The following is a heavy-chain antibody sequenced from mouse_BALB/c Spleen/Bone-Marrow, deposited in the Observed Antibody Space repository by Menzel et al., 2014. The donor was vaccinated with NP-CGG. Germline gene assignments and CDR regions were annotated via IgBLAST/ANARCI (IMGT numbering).Heavy chain of an antibody. V-gene: IGHV1S135*01. CDR2: IDPYSGGT. Sequence: VQLKQSGPELVKPGASVKVSCKASGYAFTNYNMNWVKQSHGKSLEWIGYIDPYSGGTNYNQKFRGKATLTVDKSSSTAYMHRNSLTSEDSAVYYCSRGVLAYFDYWGQGTTLTVSS. D-gene: IGHD2-14*01. CDR1: GYAFTNYN. CDR3: SRGVLAYFDY. J-gene: IGHJ2*01.